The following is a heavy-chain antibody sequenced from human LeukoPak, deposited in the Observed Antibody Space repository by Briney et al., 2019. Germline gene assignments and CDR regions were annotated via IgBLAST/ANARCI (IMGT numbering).Heavy chain of an antibody. J-gene: IGHJ6*02. CDR2: ISWKSDSI. Sequence: GGSLRLSCAASGFTFDDSAMHWVRQAPGKGLEWVSGISWKSDSIGYADSVKGRFTISRDNAKNSLYLQMNSLRAEDTALYYCAKDGAHSSGWYEGAYYYYGMDVWGQGTTVTVSS. D-gene: IGHD6-19*01. CDR3: AKDGAHSSGWYEGAYYYYGMDV. V-gene: IGHV3-9*01. CDR1: GFTFDDSA.